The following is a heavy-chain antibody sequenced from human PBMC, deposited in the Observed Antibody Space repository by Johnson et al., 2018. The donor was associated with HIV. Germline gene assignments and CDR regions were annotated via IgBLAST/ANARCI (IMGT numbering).Heavy chain of an antibody. Sequence: EVQLVESGGGLVQPGGSLRLSCAASGFTFSSYDMHWVRQATGKGLEWVSAIGTAGDTYYPGSVKGRFTISRENAKNSLYLQMNSLRAEDTAVYYCAKGVAARPWAFDIWGQGTLVTVSS. CDR1: GFTFSSYD. J-gene: IGHJ3*02. CDR2: IGTAGDT. V-gene: IGHV3-13*01. CDR3: AKGVAARPWAFDI. D-gene: IGHD6-6*01.